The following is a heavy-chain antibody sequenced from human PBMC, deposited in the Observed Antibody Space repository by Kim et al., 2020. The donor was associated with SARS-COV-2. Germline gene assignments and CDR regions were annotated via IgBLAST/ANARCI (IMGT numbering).Heavy chain of an antibody. CDR3: AHDLASRGNAFDL. J-gene: IGHJ3*01. D-gene: IGHD4-4*01. Sequence: GYGGSLKGRFTISRDNAKNSLYLQTNSLRAEDTALYYCAHDLASRGNAFDLWGQGTMVTVSS. V-gene: IGHV3-9*01.